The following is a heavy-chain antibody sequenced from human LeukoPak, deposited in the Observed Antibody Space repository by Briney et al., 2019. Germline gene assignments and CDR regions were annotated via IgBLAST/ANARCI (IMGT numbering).Heavy chain of an antibody. J-gene: IGHJ6*04. CDR2: IIDTAGAT. CDR3: AKFNGHPTANYYMVV. V-gene: IGHV3-23*01. D-gene: IGHD3-10*01. CDR1: GFSFSSFD. Sequence: PGGTLCLSCAAYGFSFSSFDLTWVRQAPGKGLEWVSEIIDTAGATNYADSVKGRFTISRDNSKNTLFLQMNSLRAEDTAVYYCAKFNGHPTANYYMVVWGEGTTVTVSS.